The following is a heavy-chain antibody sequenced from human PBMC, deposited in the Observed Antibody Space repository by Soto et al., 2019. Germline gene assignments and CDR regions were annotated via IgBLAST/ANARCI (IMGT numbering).Heavy chain of an antibody. Sequence: QVQLVQSGAEVKKPGSSVKVSCKASGGTFSSYAISWVRQAPGQGLEWMGGIIPIFGTANYAQKFQGRVTISSNKTTSTAYMELSSLRSEDTAVYYCSREFRYGMDVWFQGTTVTVSS. V-gene: IGHV1-69*06. J-gene: IGHJ6*02. CDR2: IIPIFGTA. CDR3: SREFRYGMDV. CDR1: GGTFSSYA.